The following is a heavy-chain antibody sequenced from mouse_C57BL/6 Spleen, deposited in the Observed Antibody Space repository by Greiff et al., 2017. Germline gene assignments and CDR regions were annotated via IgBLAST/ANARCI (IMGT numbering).Heavy chain of an antibody. D-gene: IGHD2-2*01. J-gene: IGHJ1*03. Sequence: DVMLVESGGGLVQPGGSMKLSCVASGFTFSNYWMNWVRQSPEKGLEWVAQIRLKSDNYATHYAESVKGRFTIARDDSKSSVYLQMNNVRAEDTGIYYCTDGYYWYFDVWGTGTTATVSS. V-gene: IGHV6-3*01. CDR2: IRLKSDNYAT. CDR3: TDGYYWYFDV. CDR1: GFTFSNYW.